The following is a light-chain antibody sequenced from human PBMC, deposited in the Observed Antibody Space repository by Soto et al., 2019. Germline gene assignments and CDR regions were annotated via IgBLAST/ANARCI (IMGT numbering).Light chain of an antibody. CDR2: GNN. J-gene: IGLJ1*01. Sequence: QSVLTQPPSVSGAPGQRVTISCTGSSSSIGAGYDVHWYQQLPGTAPKLLIYGNNNRPSGVPDRFSGSKSGASASLAITGLQAEDEADYYRQSYDNSLSGSYVFGTGTKVTVL. CDR3: QSYDNSLSGSYV. CDR1: SSSIGAGYD. V-gene: IGLV1-40*01.